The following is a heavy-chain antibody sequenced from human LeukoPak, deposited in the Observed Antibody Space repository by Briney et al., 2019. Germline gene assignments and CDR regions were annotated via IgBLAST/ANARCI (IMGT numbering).Heavy chain of an antibody. CDR2: FDPEDGET. CDR3: AKPLDSSSRNFDY. CDR1: GYTLTELS. Sequence: GASVKVSCKVSGYTLTELSMHWVRQAPGKGLEWMGGFDPEDGETIYAQKFQGRVTMTEDTSTDTAYMELSSLRAEDTAVYYCAKPLDSSSRNFDYWGQGTLVTVSS. V-gene: IGHV1-24*01. D-gene: IGHD6-13*01. J-gene: IGHJ4*02.